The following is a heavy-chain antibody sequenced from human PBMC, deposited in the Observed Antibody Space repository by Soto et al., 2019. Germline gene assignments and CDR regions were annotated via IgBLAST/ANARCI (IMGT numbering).Heavy chain of an antibody. D-gene: IGHD3-22*01. Sequence: SETLSLTCTVSDVSISSGGHYWSWILHHPGKGLEWIGYIYYSGSTYYNPSLKSRVTISVDTSKNQFSLKLNSVTAADTAVYYCARGPAYYYDSSGYPNYYYGMDVWGKGTTGTVSS. CDR1: DVSISSGGHY. CDR2: IYYSGST. J-gene: IGHJ6*04. V-gene: IGHV4-31*03. CDR3: ARGPAYYYDSSGYPNYYYGMDV.